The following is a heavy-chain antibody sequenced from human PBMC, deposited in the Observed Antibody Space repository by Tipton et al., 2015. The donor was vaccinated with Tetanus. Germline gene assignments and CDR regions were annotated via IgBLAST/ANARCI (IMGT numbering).Heavy chain of an antibody. J-gene: IGHJ4*02. V-gene: IGHV4-31*03. Sequence: TLSLTCTVSGGSINSGGHFWTWIRQRTGKGLEWIGHIRDNGNSYANPSLSGRVTMSVDTRKNQFSLNRTSMSVADTATYYCARGTFHAFDFWGQGVQVTVSS. CDR1: GGSINSGGHF. CDR3: ARGTFHAFDF. D-gene: IGHD2/OR15-2a*01. CDR2: IRDNGNS.